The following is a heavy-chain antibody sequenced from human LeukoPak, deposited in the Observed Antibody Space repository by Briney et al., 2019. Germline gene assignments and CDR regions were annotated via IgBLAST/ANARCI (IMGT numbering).Heavy chain of an antibody. Sequence: SETLSLTCTVSGGSISSYYWSWIRQPPGKGLEWIGYIYYSGSTNYNPSLKSRVTISVDTSKNQFSLKLSSVTAADTAVYYCARHVTVYCSGGSCYPGLSWFDPWGQGTLVTVSS. D-gene: IGHD2-15*01. V-gene: IGHV4-59*08. CDR2: IYYSGST. J-gene: IGHJ5*02. CDR1: GGSISSYY. CDR3: ARHVTVYCSGGSCYPGLSWFDP.